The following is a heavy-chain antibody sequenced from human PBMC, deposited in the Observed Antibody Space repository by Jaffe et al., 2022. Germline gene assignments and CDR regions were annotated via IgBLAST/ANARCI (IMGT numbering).Heavy chain of an antibody. CDR1: GFSLSTSGVG. CDR2: IYWDDDK. CDR3: AHSPFAYYDILTGYYKEYNWFDP. V-gene: IGHV2-5*02. D-gene: IGHD3-9*01. Sequence: QITLKESGPTLVKPTQTLTLTCTFSGFSLSTSGVGVGWIRQPPGKALEWLALIYWDDDKRYSPSLKSRLTITKDTSKNQVVLTMTNMDPVDTATYYCAHSPFAYYDILTGYYKEYNWFDPWGQGTLVTVSS. J-gene: IGHJ5*02.